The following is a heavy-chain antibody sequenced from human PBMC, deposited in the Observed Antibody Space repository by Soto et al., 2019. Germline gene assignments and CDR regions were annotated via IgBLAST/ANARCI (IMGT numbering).Heavy chain of an antibody. D-gene: IGHD7-27*01. CDR3: ARVGTGDRGSYDAFDI. CDR2: INPNSGGT. J-gene: IGHJ3*02. CDR1: GYTFTGYY. V-gene: IGHV1-2*04. Sequence: ASVKVSCKASGYTFTGYYMHWVRQAPGQGLEWMGWINPNSGGTNYAQKFQGWVTMTRDTSISTAYMELSRLRSDDTAVYYCARVGTGDRGSYDAFDIWGQGTMVTVSS.